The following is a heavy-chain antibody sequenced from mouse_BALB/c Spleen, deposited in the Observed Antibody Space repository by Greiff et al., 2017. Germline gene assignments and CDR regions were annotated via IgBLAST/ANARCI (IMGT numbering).Heavy chain of an antibody. CDR3: ARGDYGLYWYFDV. CDR2: IDPENGNT. V-gene: IGHV14-1*02. CDR1: GFNIKDYY. J-gene: IGHJ1*01. Sequence: VQLKESGAELVRPGALVKLSCKASGFNIKDYYMHWVKQRPEQGLEWIGWIDPENGNTIYDPKFQGKASITADTSSNTAYLQLSSLTSEDTAVYYCARGDYGLYWYFDVWGAGTTVTVSS. D-gene: IGHD1-1*02.